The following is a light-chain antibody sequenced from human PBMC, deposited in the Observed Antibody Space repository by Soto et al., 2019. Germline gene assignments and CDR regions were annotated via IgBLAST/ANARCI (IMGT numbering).Light chain of an antibody. CDR2: AAS. Sequence: DIQMTQSPSSMSSSVVERVTITCRASQSIGKYLSWFQQTPGNAPKLLIYAASGLQSGVPSRFSGSGSGTDFTLTINSLQREDFATYYCQQTYNTPLTFGGGTRV. V-gene: IGKV1-39*01. CDR1: QSIGKY. CDR3: QQTYNTPLT. J-gene: IGKJ4*01.